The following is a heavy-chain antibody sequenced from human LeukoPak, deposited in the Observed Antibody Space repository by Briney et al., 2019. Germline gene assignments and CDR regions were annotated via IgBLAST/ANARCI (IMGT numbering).Heavy chain of an antibody. D-gene: IGHD4-11*01. V-gene: IGHV4-34*01. CDR3: ARPDGRDYNYDY. CDR1: GGSFSGYY. CDR2: IYHSGST. J-gene: IGHJ4*02. Sequence: PSETLSITCAVYGGSFSGYYWSWIRQPPGKGLECIGTIYHSGSTYYNPSLKSRVTISIDTSKNQFSLRLSSVTAADTAVYYCARPDGRDYNYDYWGQGTLVTVSS.